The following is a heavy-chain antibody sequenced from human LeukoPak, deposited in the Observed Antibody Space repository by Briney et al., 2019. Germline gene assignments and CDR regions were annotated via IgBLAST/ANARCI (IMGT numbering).Heavy chain of an antibody. CDR3: ARGAEGHNYGELDS. J-gene: IGHJ5*01. CDR2: IHYDGTYT. V-gene: IGHV3-74*01. D-gene: IGHD5-18*01. Sequence: GGSLRLSCAASGFTFSTYWMYWVRHIPGKGLAWLSRIHYDGTYTTYVDSVRGRFTISRDNTKSTLYLQMNSLRADDTAVYYCARGAEGHNYGELDSWGQGTLVTASS. CDR1: GFTFSTYW.